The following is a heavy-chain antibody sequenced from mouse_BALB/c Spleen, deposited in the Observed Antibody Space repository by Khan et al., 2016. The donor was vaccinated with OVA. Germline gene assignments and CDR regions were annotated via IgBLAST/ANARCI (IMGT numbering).Heavy chain of an antibody. CDR1: GYTFTSYW. CDR3: ARRGLNGIFAY. V-gene: IGHV1-7*01. J-gene: IGHJ3*01. Sequence: QVQLKESGAELAKPGASVKLSCKASGYTFTSYWMYWVKQRPGQGLEWIGYINRSTGYTEFNQNFRDKATLTTDKSSSTAYMQLSSLTSEDSAVYYCARRGLNGIFAYWGQGTLVTVSA. CDR2: INRSTGYT. D-gene: IGHD1-3*01.